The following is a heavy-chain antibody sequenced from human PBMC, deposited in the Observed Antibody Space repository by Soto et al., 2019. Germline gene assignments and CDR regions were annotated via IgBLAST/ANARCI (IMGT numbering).Heavy chain of an antibody. D-gene: IGHD6-19*01. CDR3: ASGRIAVAAHLDY. Sequence: TSETLSLTCTVSGGSISSYYWSWIRQPPGKGLEWIGYIYYSGSTNYNPSLKSRVTISVDTSKNQFSLKLSSVTAADTAVYYCASGRIAVAAHLDYWGQGTLVTVSS. V-gene: IGHV4-59*08. CDR2: IYYSGST. CDR1: GGSISSYY. J-gene: IGHJ4*02.